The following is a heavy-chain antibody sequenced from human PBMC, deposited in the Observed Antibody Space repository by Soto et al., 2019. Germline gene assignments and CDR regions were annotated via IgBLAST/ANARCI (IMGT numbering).Heavy chain of an antibody. CDR1: GGSISSSSYY. CDR2: IYYSGST. D-gene: IGHD6-13*01. V-gene: IGHV4-39*01. Sequence: SETLSLTCTVSGGSISSSSYYWGWIRQPPGKGLEWIGSIYYSGSTYYNPSLKSRVTISVDTSKNQFSLKLSSVTAADTAVYYCARRAFRQQLVRDFDYWGQGTLVTVSS. CDR3: ARRAFRQQLVRDFDY. J-gene: IGHJ4*02.